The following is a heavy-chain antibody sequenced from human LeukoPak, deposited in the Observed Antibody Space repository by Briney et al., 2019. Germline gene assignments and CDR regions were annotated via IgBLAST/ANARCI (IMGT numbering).Heavy chain of an antibody. CDR1: GYTFTNYG. V-gene: IGHV1-18*01. J-gene: IGHJ3*02. CDR2: INAYNGNT. Sequence: ASVKVSCKASGYTFTNYGISWVRQAPGQGLEWMGRINAYNGNTNYAQKLQGRVTMTTDTSTNTAYMELRSLRSDDTAVYYCARGGYYYDSSGHYSEDAFDIWGQGTMVTVSS. CDR3: ARGGYYYDSSGHYSEDAFDI. D-gene: IGHD3-22*01.